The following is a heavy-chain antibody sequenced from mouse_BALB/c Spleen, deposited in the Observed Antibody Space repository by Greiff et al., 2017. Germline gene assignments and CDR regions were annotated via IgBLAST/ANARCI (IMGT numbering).Heavy chain of an antibody. J-gene: IGHJ4*01. V-gene: IGHV5-4*02. CDR1: GFTFSDYY. CDR2: ISDGGSYT. CDR3: ARDRVRGAMDY. D-gene: IGHD2-14*01. Sequence: EVQVVESGGGLVKPGGSLKLSCAASGFTFSDYYMYWVRQTPEKRLEWVATISDGGSYTYYPDSVKGRFTISRDNAKNNLYLQMSSLKSEDTAMYYCARDRVRGAMDYWGQGTSVTVSS.